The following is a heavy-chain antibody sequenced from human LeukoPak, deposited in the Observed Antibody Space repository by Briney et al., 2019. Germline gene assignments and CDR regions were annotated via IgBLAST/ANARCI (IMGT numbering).Heavy chain of an antibody. CDR2: IYHSGST. Sequence: SETLSLTCAVSGGSISSSNWWSWVRHPPGKGLEWIGEIYHSGSTNYNPSLKSRVTISVDKSENQFSLKLSSVTAADTAVYYCARVEAAGWGYTSSFDYWRQGTLVTVSS. V-gene: IGHV4-4*02. CDR3: ARVEAAGWGYTSSFDY. J-gene: IGHJ4*02. D-gene: IGHD6-13*01. CDR1: GGSISSSNW.